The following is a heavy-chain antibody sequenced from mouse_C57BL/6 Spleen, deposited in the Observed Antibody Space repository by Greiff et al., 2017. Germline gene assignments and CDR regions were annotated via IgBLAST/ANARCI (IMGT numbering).Heavy chain of an antibody. D-gene: IGHD1-1*02. V-gene: IGHV1-64*01. J-gene: IGHJ2*01. Sequence: VKLMESGAELVKPGASVKLSCKASGYTFTSYWMPWVKQRPGQGLEWIGMIHPNSGSTNYNEKFKSKATLTVNKSSSTAYMQLSSLTSEDSAVYYCARWVATPDYWGQGTTLTVSS. CDR2: IHPNSGST. CDR1: GYTFTSYW. CDR3: ARWVATPDY.